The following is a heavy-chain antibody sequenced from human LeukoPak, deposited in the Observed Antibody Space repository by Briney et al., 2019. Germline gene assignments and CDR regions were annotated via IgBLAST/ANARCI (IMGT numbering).Heavy chain of an antibody. D-gene: IGHD3-10*01. V-gene: IGHV4-39*07. Sequence: SETLSLTCSVCSGSISSSSYYWGWIRQPPGKGLKWIGSIYHSGSTYYNPSLKSRVTISVDTSKNQFSLKLSSVTAADTAVYYCARDLGFGAWYFDFWGRGSLVTVSS. CDR3: ARDLGFGAWYFDF. J-gene: IGHJ2*01. CDR1: SGSISSSSYY. CDR2: IYHSGST.